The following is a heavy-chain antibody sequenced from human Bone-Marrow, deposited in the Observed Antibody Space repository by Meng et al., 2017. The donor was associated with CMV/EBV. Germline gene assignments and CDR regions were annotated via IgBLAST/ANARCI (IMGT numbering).Heavy chain of an antibody. V-gene: IGHV3-11*04. Sequence: GESLKISCAASGFTSSDYYMSWIRQAPGKGLEWVSYISSSGSTIYYADSVKGRFTISRDNAKNSLYLQMNRLRAEDTAVYYCARSRYLELRLWGQGTLVTVSS. CDR3: ARSRYLELRL. CDR1: GFTSSDYY. D-gene: IGHD1-7*01. CDR2: ISSSGSTI. J-gene: IGHJ4*02.